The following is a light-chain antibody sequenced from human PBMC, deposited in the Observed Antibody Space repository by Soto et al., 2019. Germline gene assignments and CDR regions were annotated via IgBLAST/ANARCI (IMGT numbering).Light chain of an antibody. CDR3: QQYGSSPTWT. V-gene: IGKV3-20*01. CDR2: SAS. Sequence: EIVMTQSPATLSVSPGERATLSCRASQSFSSNLAWFQQKSGQAPRLLIYSASRRATGIPDRFTGSGSGTDFTLTISRLEPEDSAVYYCQQYGSSPTWTFGQGTKVDIK. CDR1: QSFSSN. J-gene: IGKJ1*01.